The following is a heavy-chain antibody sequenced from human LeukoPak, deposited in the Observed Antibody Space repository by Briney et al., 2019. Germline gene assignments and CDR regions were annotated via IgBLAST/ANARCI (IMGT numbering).Heavy chain of an antibody. V-gene: IGHV3-74*01. CDR1: GNYW. D-gene: IGHD2-2*01. J-gene: IGHJ4*02. CDR2: INSDGSWT. Sequence: PGGSLGLSCAASGNYWRHWVRQAPGKGLVWVSHINSDGSWTGYADSVKGRFTISKDNAKNMVYLHMNSVRVDDTAVYYCVSFYETYWGRGTLVTVSS. CDR3: VSFYETY.